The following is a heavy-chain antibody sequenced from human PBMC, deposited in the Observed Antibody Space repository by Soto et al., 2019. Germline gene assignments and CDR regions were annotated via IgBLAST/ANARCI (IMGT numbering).Heavy chain of an antibody. V-gene: IGHV1-18*01. CDR2: ISAHNGNT. CDR1: GYAFTTYG. D-gene: IGHD6-6*01. CDR3: ARGRDGDY. Sequence: QVHLVQSGAEVKKPGASVKVSCKGSGYAFTTYGITWVRQAPGQGLEWMGWISAHNGNTNYAQKLQGRVTVTRDTSTSTAYMELRRLIADDTAVYYCARGRDGDYWGQGALVTVSS. J-gene: IGHJ4*02.